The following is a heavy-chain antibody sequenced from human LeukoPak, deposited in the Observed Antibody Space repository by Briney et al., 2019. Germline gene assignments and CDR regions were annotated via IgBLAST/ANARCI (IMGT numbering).Heavy chain of an antibody. V-gene: IGHV3-7*01. CDR2: IKQDGSEK. Sequence: PGGSLRLSCAASGFTFSSYWMSWVRQAPGKGLEWVANIKQDGSEKYYVDSVKGRFTISRDNAKNSLYLQMNSLRAEDTAVYYCARAIRVYDILTGSVYFDYWGQGTLDTVSS. CDR1: GFTFSSYW. D-gene: IGHD3-9*01. CDR3: ARAIRVYDILTGSVYFDY. J-gene: IGHJ4*02.